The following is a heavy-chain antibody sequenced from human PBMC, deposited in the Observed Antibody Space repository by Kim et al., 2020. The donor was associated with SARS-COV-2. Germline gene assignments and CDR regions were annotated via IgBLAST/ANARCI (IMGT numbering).Heavy chain of an antibody. Sequence: FTISRDNAKNSLYLQMNSLRAEDTAVYYCARAFPHCGGDCYWREYGMDVWGQGTTVTVSS. D-gene: IGHD2-21*02. CDR3: ARAFPHCGGDCYWREYGMDV. V-gene: IGHV3-11*06. J-gene: IGHJ6*02.